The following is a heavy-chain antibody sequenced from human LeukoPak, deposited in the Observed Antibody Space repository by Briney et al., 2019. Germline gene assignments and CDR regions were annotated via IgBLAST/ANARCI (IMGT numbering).Heavy chain of an antibody. D-gene: IGHD5-12*01. V-gene: IGHV3-30*04. CDR1: GFTFSSYA. J-gene: IGHJ4*02. Sequence: PGGSLRLSCAASGFTFSSYAMHWVRQAPGKGLEWVAVISYDGSNKYYADSVKGRFTISRDNVKSSLYLQMNSLRAEDTALYYCARERGYSGQWEFDYWGQGTLVTVSS. CDR2: ISYDGSNK. CDR3: ARERGYSGQWEFDY.